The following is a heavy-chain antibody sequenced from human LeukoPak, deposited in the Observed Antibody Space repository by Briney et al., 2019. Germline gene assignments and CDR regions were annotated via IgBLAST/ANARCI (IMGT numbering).Heavy chain of an antibody. Sequence: GGSLRLSCAAPGFAFSDFWMSWVRQAPGKGLEWVANIRHDGNAKNYVPSVRGRFTISRDNAKNSLYLQMNSLTVEDTAVYYCATSHDSAGNDWGQGALVTVSS. CDR1: GFAFSDFW. D-gene: IGHD2-15*01. CDR2: IRHDGNAK. J-gene: IGHJ4*02. CDR3: ATSHDSAGND. V-gene: IGHV3-7*01.